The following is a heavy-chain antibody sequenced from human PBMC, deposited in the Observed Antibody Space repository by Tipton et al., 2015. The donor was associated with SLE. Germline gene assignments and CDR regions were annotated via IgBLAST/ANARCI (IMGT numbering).Heavy chain of an antibody. D-gene: IGHD3-22*01. CDR3: TRGPVGSGYYSSSDAFDF. J-gene: IGHJ3*01. Sequence: TLSLTCAVSGGSIRSSNWWSWVRQPPGKGLEWIGEIHHSGSTNSNPSLKSRVTISVDTSENHFSLNLNSVTAADTAVYFCTRGPVGSGYYSSSDAFDFWGQGTMVTVSS. V-gene: IGHV4-4*01. CDR2: IHHSGST. CDR1: GGSIRSSNW.